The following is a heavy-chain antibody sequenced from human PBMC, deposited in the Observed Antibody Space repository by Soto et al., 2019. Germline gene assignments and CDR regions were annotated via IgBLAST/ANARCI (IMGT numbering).Heavy chain of an antibody. J-gene: IGHJ4*02. CDR3: ANMWNDVCY. CDR1: RFTFSSYA. D-gene: IGHD1-1*01. V-gene: IGHV3-23*01. Sequence: GGSLRLSCSASRFTFSSYAMSWVRQAPGKGLEWVSAISGSGGSTYYADSVKGRFTISRDNSKNTLYLQMNSLRAEDTAVYYCANMWNDVCYWGQGTLVTVSS. CDR2: ISGSGGST.